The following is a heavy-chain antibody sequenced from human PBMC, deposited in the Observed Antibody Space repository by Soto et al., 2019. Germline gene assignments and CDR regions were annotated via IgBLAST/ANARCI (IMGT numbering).Heavy chain of an antibody. J-gene: IGHJ4*02. CDR1: GGTFSSYA. Sequence: QVQLVQSGAEVKKPGSSVKVSCKASGGTFSSYAINWVRQAPGQGLEWMGGIIPIFGTANYAQKFQGRVTITADESTSTAYMELSSLRSEDTAVYYCARPVEMATISRSYLFYWGQGPLVTVSS. CDR3: ARPVEMATISRSYLFY. V-gene: IGHV1-69*01. CDR2: IIPIFGTA. D-gene: IGHD5-12*01.